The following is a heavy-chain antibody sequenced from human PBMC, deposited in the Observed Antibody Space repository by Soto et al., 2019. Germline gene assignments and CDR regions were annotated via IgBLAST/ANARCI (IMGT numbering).Heavy chain of an antibody. D-gene: IGHD6-6*01. Sequence: SETLSLTCTVSGGSISSYYWSWIRQPPGKGLEWIGYIYYSGSTNYNPSLKSRVTISVDTSNNQFSLKLSSVTAADTAVYYCARVGSKYSSSFDWFDPWGQGTLVTVSS. CDR2: IYYSGST. CDR1: GGSISSYY. J-gene: IGHJ5*02. CDR3: ARVGSKYSSSFDWFDP. V-gene: IGHV4-59*01.